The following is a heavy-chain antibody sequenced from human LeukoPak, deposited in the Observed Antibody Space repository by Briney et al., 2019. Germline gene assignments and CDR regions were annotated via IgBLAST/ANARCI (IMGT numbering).Heavy chain of an antibody. CDR3: ARDRPHIWFGELLGYYYMDV. V-gene: IGHV1-69*13. CDR1: GGTFSSYA. CDR2: IIPIFGTA. J-gene: IGHJ6*03. Sequence: SVKVSCKASGGTFSSYAISWVRQAPGQGLEWMGGIIPIFGTANYAQKFQGRVTITADESTSTAYMELSSLRSEDTAVYYCARDRPHIWFGELLGYYYMDVWGKGTTVTVSS. D-gene: IGHD3-10*01.